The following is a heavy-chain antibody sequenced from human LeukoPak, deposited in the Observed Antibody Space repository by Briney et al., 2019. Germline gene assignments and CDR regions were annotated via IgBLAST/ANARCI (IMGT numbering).Heavy chain of an antibody. CDR3: AKDLGFGELSEYYFDY. D-gene: IGHD3-10*01. Sequence: GGSLRLSCAASGFTFSSYSMNWVRQAPGKGLEWVSSISSSSSYIYYADSVKGRFTISRDNSKNTLYLQMNSLRAEGTAVYYCAKDLGFGELSEYYFDYWGQGTLVTVSS. J-gene: IGHJ4*02. CDR1: GFTFSSYS. CDR2: ISSSSSYI. V-gene: IGHV3-21*01.